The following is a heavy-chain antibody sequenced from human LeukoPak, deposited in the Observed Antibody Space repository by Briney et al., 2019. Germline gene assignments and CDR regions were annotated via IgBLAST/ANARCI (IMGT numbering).Heavy chain of an antibody. V-gene: IGHV1-2*02. CDR1: GYTFTGYY. Sequence: GASVKVSCKASGYTFTGYYMHWVRQAPGQGLEWMGWINPNSRGTNYAQKFQGRVTMTRDTSTSTAYMELSRLRSDDTAVYYCAGQTYGGNSYFQHWGQGTLVTVSS. J-gene: IGHJ1*01. CDR3: AGQTYGGNSYFQH. D-gene: IGHD4-23*01. CDR2: INPNSRGT.